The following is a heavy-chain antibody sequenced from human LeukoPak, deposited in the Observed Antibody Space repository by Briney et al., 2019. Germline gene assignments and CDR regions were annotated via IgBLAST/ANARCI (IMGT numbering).Heavy chain of an antibody. CDR3: ARVYWGGYFDWLPTPNYWYFDL. V-gene: IGHV4-38-2*02. CDR2: IYYSGST. CDR1: GVSMRGAY. D-gene: IGHD3-9*01. J-gene: IGHJ2*01. Sequence: PSETLSLTCTVSGVSMRGAYWSWIRQPPGKGLEWIGSIYYSGSTYYNPSLKSRVTISVDTSKNQFSLKLSSVTAADTAVYYCARVYWGGYFDWLPTPNYWYFDLWGRGTLVTVSS.